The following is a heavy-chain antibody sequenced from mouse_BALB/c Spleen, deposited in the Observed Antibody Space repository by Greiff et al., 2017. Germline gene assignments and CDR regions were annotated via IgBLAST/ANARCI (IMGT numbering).Heavy chain of an antibody. CDR1: GYTFTDYN. J-gene: IGHJ4*01. Sequence: EVKLMESGPELVKPGASVKIPCKASGYTFTDYNMDWVKQSHGKSLEWIGDINPNNGGTIYNQKFKGKATLTVDKSSSTAYMELRSLTSEDTAVYYCARGPDYFYAMDYWGQGTSVTVSS. CDR3: ARGPDYFYAMDY. D-gene: IGHD2-4*01. V-gene: IGHV1-18*01. CDR2: INPNNGGT.